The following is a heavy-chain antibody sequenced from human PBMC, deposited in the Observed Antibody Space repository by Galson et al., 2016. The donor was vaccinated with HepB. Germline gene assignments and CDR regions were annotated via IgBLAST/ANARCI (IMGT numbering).Heavy chain of an antibody. CDR3: ARQDYDILTGFHSPYNAFDI. Sequence: QSGAEVKKTGESLKISCKGSGYTFSSHWIGWLRQMPEKGLEWMGVIYPGDSDTRYSPSFQGQVTISVDKSISTAYLQWSSLKASDTAICYCARQDYDILTGFHSPYNAFDIWGQGTKVTVSS. CDR1: GYTFSSHW. D-gene: IGHD3-9*01. V-gene: IGHV5-51*01. CDR2: IYPGDSDT. J-gene: IGHJ3*02.